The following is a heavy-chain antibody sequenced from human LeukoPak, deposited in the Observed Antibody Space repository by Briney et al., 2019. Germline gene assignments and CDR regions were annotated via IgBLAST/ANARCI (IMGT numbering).Heavy chain of an antibody. J-gene: IGHJ3*02. CDR2: IIPIFGTA. V-gene: IGHV1-69*05. CDR3: ARGRSSDWAFDI. D-gene: IGHD1-26*01. Sequence: VASVKVSCKASGGTLSSYAISWVRQAPGQGLEWMGGIIPIFGTANYAQKFQGRVTITTDESTSTAYMELSSLRSEDTAVYYCARGRSSDWAFDIWGQGTMVTVSS. CDR1: GGTLSSYA.